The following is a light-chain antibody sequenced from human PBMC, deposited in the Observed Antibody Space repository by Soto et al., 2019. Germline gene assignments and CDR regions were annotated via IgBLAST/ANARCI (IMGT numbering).Light chain of an antibody. Sequence: IVLTQSPATLSLSPGERATLSCRASQSVSSYLAWYQQKPGQAPRLLIYDASNRATGIPARFSGSGSGTDFTLTICSLESEDFAVYYCQQRSNRPRSWTFGQGPEVEIK. CDR3: QQRSNRPRSWT. CDR1: QSVSSY. CDR2: DAS. V-gene: IGKV3-11*01. J-gene: IGKJ1*01.